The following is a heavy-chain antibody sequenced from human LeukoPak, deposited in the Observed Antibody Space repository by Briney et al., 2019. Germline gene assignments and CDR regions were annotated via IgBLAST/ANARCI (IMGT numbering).Heavy chain of an antibody. CDR1: GGTFSSYA. J-gene: IGHJ5*02. D-gene: IGHD2-2*01. V-gene: IGHV1-69*05. CDR2: IIPIFGTA. Sequence: GASVKVSCKASGGTFSSYAISWVRQAPGQGLEWMGGIIPIFGTANYAQKFQGRVTITTDESTSTAYMELSSLRSEDTAVYYCARERDIVVVPAASRVSWFDPWGQGTLVTVSS. CDR3: ARERDIVVVPAASRVSWFDP.